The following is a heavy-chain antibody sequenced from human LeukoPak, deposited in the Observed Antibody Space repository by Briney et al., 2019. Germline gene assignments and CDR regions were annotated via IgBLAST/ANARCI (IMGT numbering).Heavy chain of an antibody. Sequence: SETLSLTCTVSGGSISSTDYYWGWIRQPPGKGLEWIGNIYYTGSTYFNPSLKSRVTISVDTSKNQFSLKLNSVTAADTAVYYCARHWGCSSTDCPRPAFDIWGQGTMVTVSS. CDR1: GGSISSTDYY. J-gene: IGHJ3*02. V-gene: IGHV4-39*01. CDR3: ARHWGCSSTDCPRPAFDI. CDR2: IYYTGST. D-gene: IGHD2-2*01.